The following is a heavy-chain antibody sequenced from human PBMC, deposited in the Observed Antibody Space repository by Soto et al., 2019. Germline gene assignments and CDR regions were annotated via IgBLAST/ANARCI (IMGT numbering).Heavy chain of an antibody. D-gene: IGHD5-12*01. CDR2: IIPIFGTA. Sequence: QVQLVQSGAEVKKPGSSVKVSCKASGGTFSSYAISWVRQAPGQGLEWMGGIIPIFGTANYAQKFQGRVTITADKSTSTAYMELSSLRSEDTAVYYCARDEPVGYDFYYYYGMDVWGQGTTVTVSS. CDR1: GGTFSSYA. J-gene: IGHJ6*02. V-gene: IGHV1-69*06. CDR3: ARDEPVGYDFYYYYGMDV.